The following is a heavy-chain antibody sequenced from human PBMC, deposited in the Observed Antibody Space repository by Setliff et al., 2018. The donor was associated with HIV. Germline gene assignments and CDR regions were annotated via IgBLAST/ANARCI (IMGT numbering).Heavy chain of an antibody. CDR1: GFPFINFW. Sequence: SLRLSCAASGFPFINFWMDWVRQAPGKGLEWVATIKKDGSEIYYVNSVKGRFTIARDNARTSLYLEMSSLRVEDTAVYLCANLWEVGAWGQGTLVTVSA. V-gene: IGHV3-7*03. J-gene: IGHJ5*02. CDR2: IKKDGSEI. D-gene: IGHD1-26*01. CDR3: ANLWEVGA.